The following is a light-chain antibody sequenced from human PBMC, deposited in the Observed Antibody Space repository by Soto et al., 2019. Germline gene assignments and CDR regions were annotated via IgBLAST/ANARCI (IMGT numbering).Light chain of an antibody. Sequence: MTPSPATRSLAPGYRATLSCRASQTIDNTLAWYQRKPGQAPRLLIYDASTRATGVPARFSGSGSGTDFTLTISSLQSEDFAVYYCQHYNYWPYTFGQGSKVDIK. J-gene: IGKJ2*01. CDR2: DAS. CDR1: QTIDNT. CDR3: QHYNYWPYT. V-gene: IGKV3-15*01.